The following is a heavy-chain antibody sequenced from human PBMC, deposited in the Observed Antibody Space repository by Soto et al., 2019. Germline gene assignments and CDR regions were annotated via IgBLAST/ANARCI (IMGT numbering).Heavy chain of an antibody. Sequence: EVQLLESGGGVVQPGGSLRLSCAASGFTFSSSAMSWVRQAPGKGLEWVSAIGGSGGSIFYTDSVKGRFTISRDNSKNTLYPQMNSLRAEDTAVYYCAKEIEVVPAATGGVGNWFDPWGQGTLVTVSS. CDR3: AKEIEVVPAATGGVGNWFDP. CDR1: GFTFSSSA. J-gene: IGHJ5*02. D-gene: IGHD2-2*01. CDR2: IGGSGGSI. V-gene: IGHV3-23*01.